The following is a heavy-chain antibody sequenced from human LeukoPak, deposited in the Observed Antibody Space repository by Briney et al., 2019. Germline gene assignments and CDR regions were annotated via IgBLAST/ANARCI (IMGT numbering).Heavy chain of an antibody. CDR3: AKQLGYCSDGSCYFPY. CDR2: ISNNGGYT. J-gene: IGHJ4*02. D-gene: IGHD2-15*01. CDR1: GFTFSSSA. Sequence: GGYLRLSCAASGFTFSSSAMSWVRQAPGKGLEWVSAISNNGGYTYYADSVQGRFTISRDNSKSTLCLQMNSLRAEDTAVYYCAKQLGYCSDGSCYFPYWGQGTLVTVSS. V-gene: IGHV3-23*01.